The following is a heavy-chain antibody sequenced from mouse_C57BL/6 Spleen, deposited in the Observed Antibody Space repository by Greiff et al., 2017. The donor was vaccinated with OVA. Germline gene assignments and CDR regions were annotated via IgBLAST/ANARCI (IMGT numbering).Heavy chain of an antibody. Sequence: QVQLKQSGAELVKPGASVKISCKASGYAFSSYWMNWVKQRPGQGLEWIGQIYPGDGDTNYNGKFKGKATLTADKSSSTAYMQLSSLTSEDSAVDFCARRGYCYGSSWVDYWGQGTTLTVSA. CDR3: ARRGYCYGSSWVDY. D-gene: IGHD1-1*01. CDR2: IYPGDGDT. CDR1: GYAFSSYW. J-gene: IGHJ2*01. V-gene: IGHV1-80*01.